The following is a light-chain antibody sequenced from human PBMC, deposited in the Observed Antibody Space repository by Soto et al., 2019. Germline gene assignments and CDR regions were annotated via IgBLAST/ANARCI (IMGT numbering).Light chain of an antibody. V-gene: IGKV3-15*01. CDR1: RRVSGH. CDR2: AAS. CDR3: HQYNNWPWT. J-gene: IGKJ1*01. Sequence: EIVLTQSPATLSLSPGERATLSCRASRRVSGHLACYQQRPGQAPRLLIKAASTRATGIPVRFSGSGSETEFTLTIRSLQSEDFGLYYCHQYNNWPWTFGQGTKVDIK.